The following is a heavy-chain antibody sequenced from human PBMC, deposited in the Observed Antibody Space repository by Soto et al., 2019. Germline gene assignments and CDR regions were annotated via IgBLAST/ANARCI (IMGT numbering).Heavy chain of an antibody. CDR1: GGTFSSYT. Sequence: QVQLVQSGAEVKKPGSSVKVSCKASGGTFSSYTISWVRQAPGQGLEWMGRIIPILGIANYAHKFQGRVKVTADKSTSPAYMGLSSLRSEDTAVYYCARENNLGPQYYMDVWGKGTTVTVSS. J-gene: IGHJ6*03. D-gene: IGHD7-27*01. V-gene: IGHV1-69*08. CDR3: ARENNLGPQYYMDV. CDR2: IIPILGIA.